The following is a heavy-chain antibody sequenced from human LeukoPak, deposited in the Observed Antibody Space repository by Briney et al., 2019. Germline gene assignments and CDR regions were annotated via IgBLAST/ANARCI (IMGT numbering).Heavy chain of an antibody. Sequence: SETLSLTCTVSGGSISGSSYYWGWIRQPPGKGLEWIGSVSYSGSAYYNPSLKSRVTISVDTSKNQFSLKLSSVPAADTAVYYCARVGYSYGSHYFDYWGQGTLVTVSS. CDR3: ARVGYSYGSHYFDY. CDR2: VSYSGSA. V-gene: IGHV4-39*07. D-gene: IGHD5-18*01. CDR1: GGSISGSSYY. J-gene: IGHJ4*02.